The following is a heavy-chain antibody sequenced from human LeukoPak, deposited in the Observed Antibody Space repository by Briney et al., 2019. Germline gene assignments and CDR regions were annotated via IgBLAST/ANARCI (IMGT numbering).Heavy chain of an antibody. J-gene: IGHJ4*02. CDR3: PVGVYHFDY. V-gene: IGHV3-7*02. CDR1: GFTFNSYW. CDR2: INQDGSEK. D-gene: IGHD2-8*01. Sequence: GGSLRLSCADSGFTFNSYWMSWARQAPGKGLEWVANINQDGSEKYYVDSVKGRFTISRDNAKNSLYLQMNSLRAEDTAVYYCPVGVYHFDYWGQGTLVTVSS.